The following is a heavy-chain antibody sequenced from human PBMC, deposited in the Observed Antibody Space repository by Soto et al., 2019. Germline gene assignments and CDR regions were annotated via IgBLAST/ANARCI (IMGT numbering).Heavy chain of an antibody. Sequence: GGSLRLSCIVSGFMFGDYAMSWVRRAPGKGLEWVSLIRSRDYGETKEYAASVRGRFTISRDDSKNIAYLQMNSLETEDTAVYYCTRGRIKLDYWGQGALVTVSS. CDR1: GFMFGDYA. CDR3: TRGRIKLDY. D-gene: IGHD3-10*01. J-gene: IGHJ4*02. CDR2: IRSRDYGETK. V-gene: IGHV3-49*04.